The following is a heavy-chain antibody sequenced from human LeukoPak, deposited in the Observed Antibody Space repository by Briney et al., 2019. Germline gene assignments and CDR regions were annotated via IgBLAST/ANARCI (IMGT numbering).Heavy chain of an antibody. CDR1: GGSISSYY. Sequence: PSETLSLTCTVSGGSISSYYWSWIRQPAGKGLEWIGRIYASGSTNYNSSLKSRVTISVDTSKNQFSLRLSSVTAADTAVYYCARGGDSSSWSVDYWGQGTLVTVSS. V-gene: IGHV4-4*07. CDR2: IYASGST. CDR3: ARGGDSSSWSVDY. J-gene: IGHJ4*02. D-gene: IGHD6-13*01.